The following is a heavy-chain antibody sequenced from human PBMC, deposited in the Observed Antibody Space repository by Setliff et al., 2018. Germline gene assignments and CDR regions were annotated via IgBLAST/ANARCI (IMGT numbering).Heavy chain of an antibody. D-gene: IGHD6-19*01. Sequence: SVKVSCKASGYTFTSHYMHWVRQAPGLGLEWMGTINPSSGRTSYAQKFQGRVTMTRDTSTSTVYMDMSSLRSEDTAVYYCAREQWLDPPGYYYMDVWAKGTTVTVSS. V-gene: IGHV1-46*01. CDR3: AREQWLDPPGYYYMDV. CDR1: GYTFTSHY. J-gene: IGHJ6*03. CDR2: INPSSGRT.